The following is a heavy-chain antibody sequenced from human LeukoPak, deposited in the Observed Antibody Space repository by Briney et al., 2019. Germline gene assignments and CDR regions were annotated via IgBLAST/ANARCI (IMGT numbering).Heavy chain of an antibody. J-gene: IGHJ6*02. CDR1: GGSISSSSYY. CDR3: ASNDYYYGMDV. CDR2: IYYSGST. D-gene: IGHD2-8*01. Sequence: PSETLSLTCTVSGGSISSSSYYWGWIRQPPGKGLEWIGSIYYSGSTYYNPSLKSRVTISVDTSKNQFSLKLSSVTAADTAVYYCASNDYYYGMDVWGQGTTVTVSS. V-gene: IGHV4-39*07.